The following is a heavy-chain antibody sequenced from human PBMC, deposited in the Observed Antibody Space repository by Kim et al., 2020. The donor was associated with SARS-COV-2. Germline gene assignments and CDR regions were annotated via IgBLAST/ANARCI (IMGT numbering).Heavy chain of an antibody. CDR2: IHYSGST. V-gene: IGHV4-39*01. CDR1: GGSISSSTYY. Sequence: SETLSLTCTVSGGSISSSTYYWGWIRQPPGKGLEWIGTIHYSGSTHYNPSLKSRVTVFVDTSRNQFSLKLSSVTAADTAVYYCASQIRGHPTYNYDSTHFKYWGQGTLVTVSS. CDR3: ASQIRGHPTYNYDSTHFKY. D-gene: IGHD3-22*01. J-gene: IGHJ4*02.